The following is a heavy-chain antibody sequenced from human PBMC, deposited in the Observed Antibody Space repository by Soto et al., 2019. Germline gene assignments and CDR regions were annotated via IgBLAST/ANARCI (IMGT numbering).Heavy chain of an antibody. CDR3: AKDWVGNRRTYYFDY. CDR2: ISVSGGST. J-gene: IGHJ4*02. D-gene: IGHD3-16*01. V-gene: IGHV3-23*01. Sequence: GGSLKLACAASGFTFSSYAISWVRQAPGKGLEWVSAISVSGGSTYYADSVKGRFTISRDNSKNTLYLQMNSLRAEDTAVYYCAKDWVGNRRTYYFDYWGQGTLVTVSS. CDR1: GFTFSSYA.